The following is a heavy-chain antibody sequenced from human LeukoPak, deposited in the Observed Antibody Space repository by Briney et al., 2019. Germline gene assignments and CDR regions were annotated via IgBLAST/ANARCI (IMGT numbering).Heavy chain of an antibody. CDR3: GKDKSDGDHVTPFVY. CDR1: GFNFSDHG. Sequence: PGGSLRLSCAASGFNFSDHGIHWIRQAPGKGLDWVAVISHDGSHTYYGESAKGRFTVSRDNSKSKLYLQMNSLRVEDTAIYYCGKDKSDGDHVTPFVYWGQGALVTVSS. CDR2: ISHDGSHT. D-gene: IGHD4-17*01. J-gene: IGHJ4*02. V-gene: IGHV3-30*18.